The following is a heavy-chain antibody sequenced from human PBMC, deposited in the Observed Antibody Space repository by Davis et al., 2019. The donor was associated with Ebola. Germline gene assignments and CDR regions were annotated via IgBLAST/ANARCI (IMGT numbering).Heavy chain of an antibody. Sequence: GESLKISCAASGFNFRSYGMHWVRQAPDQGLAWVAVIWYDGSRKYYGDSVKGRFTISSDNSNNLLYLQMNSLRAEDTAVYYCTTTTTASDYWGQGTLVTVSS. J-gene: IGHJ4*02. D-gene: IGHD4-11*01. V-gene: IGHV3-33*01. CDR3: TTTTTASDY. CDR2: IWYDGSRK. CDR1: GFNFRSYG.